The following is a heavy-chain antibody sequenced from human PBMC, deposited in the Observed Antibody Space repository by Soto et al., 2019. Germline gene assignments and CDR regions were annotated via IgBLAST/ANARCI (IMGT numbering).Heavy chain of an antibody. J-gene: IGHJ6*02. Sequence: ASVKVSCKASGYTFTSYGISWVRQAPGQGLEWMGWISAYNGNTNYAQKLQGRVTMTTDTSTSTAYMELRSLRSDDTAVYYCASYYYDSSGSLGRYYYYGMDVWGQGTTVTVSS. V-gene: IGHV1-18*01. CDR1: GYTFTSYG. CDR2: ISAYNGNT. D-gene: IGHD3-22*01. CDR3: ASYYYDSSGSLGRYYYYGMDV.